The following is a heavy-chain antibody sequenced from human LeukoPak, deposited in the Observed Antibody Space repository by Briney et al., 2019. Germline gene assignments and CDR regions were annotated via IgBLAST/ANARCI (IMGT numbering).Heavy chain of an antibody. V-gene: IGHV1-69*01. Sequence: ASVKVSCKASGGTFSSHAISWVRQAPGQGLEWMGGIIPIFGTANYAQKFQGRVTITADESTSTAYMELSSLRSEDTAVYYCAREIRDTAMVMVYYYYMDVWGKGTTVTVSS. CDR1: GGTFSSHA. CDR3: AREIRDTAMVMVYYYYMDV. J-gene: IGHJ6*03. D-gene: IGHD5-18*01. CDR2: IIPIFGTA.